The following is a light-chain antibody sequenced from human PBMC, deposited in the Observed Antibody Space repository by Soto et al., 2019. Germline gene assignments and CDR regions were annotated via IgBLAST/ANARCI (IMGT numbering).Light chain of an antibody. Sequence: DIQLTQSPSFLSASVGDRVTITCRASQGISSYLAWYQQKPGKAPKLLIYAASTLQSGDPSRFSGSGSGTEFTLTISSLQPEDFATYYYQQLNNYPITFGQGTRLEIK. CDR3: QQLNNYPIT. CDR1: QGISSY. CDR2: AAS. J-gene: IGKJ5*01. V-gene: IGKV1-9*01.